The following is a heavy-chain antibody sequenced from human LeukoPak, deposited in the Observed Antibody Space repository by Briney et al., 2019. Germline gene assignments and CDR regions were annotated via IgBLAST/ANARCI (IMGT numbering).Heavy chain of an antibody. V-gene: IGHV3-23*01. Sequence: GGSLRLSCAASGFTFSSYATSWVRQAPGKGLEWVSAITASGITTYHADSVKGRFTISRDNSKSTLYLQVTSLRAEDTAVFYCAKDRAAFYYDSGVAFDFWGHGSLVTVSS. D-gene: IGHD3-22*01. CDR2: ITASGITT. CDR3: AKDRAAFYYDSGVAFDF. CDR1: GFTFSSYA. J-gene: IGHJ4*01.